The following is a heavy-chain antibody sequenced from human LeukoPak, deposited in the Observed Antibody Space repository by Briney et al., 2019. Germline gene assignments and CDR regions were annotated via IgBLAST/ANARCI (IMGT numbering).Heavy chain of an antibody. CDR2: IWYDGSNK. V-gene: IGHV3-33*01. CDR3: ARAHRGYCSSTSCYCFDY. D-gene: IGHD2-2*01. J-gene: IGHJ4*02. CDR1: GFTFSSYG. Sequence: GGSLRLSCAASGFTFSSYGMHWVRQAPGKGLEWLAVIWYDGSNKYYADSVKGRFTISRDNSKNTLYLQMNSLRAEDTAVYYCARAHRGYCSSTSCYCFDYWGQGTLVTVSS.